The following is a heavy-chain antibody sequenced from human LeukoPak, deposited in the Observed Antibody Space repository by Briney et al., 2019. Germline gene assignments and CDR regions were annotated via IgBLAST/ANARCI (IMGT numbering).Heavy chain of an antibody. CDR3: ARSGTIFGVVTPYNWFDP. J-gene: IGHJ5*02. CDR1: GGSVSSGSYY. D-gene: IGHD3-3*01. CDR2: ISSSGSTI. V-gene: IGHV3-11*01. Sequence: LSLTCTVSGGSVSSGSYYWSWIRQPPGKGLEWVSYISSSGSTIYYADSVKGRFTISRDNAKNSLYLQMNSLRAEDTAVYYCARSGTIFGVVTPYNWFDPWGQGTLVTVSS.